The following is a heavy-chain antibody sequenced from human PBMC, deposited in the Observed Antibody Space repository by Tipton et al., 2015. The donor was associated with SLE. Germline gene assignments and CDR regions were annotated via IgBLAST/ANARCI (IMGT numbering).Heavy chain of an antibody. CDR3: ARRSVYYGSGSYYNYWYFDL. Sequence: TLSLTCTVSGGSISSSSYYWGWIRQPPGKGLEWIGSIYYSGTTYYNPSLKSRVTISVDTSKNQFSLGLSSVTAADTAVYYCARRSVYYGSGSYYNYWYFDLWGRGTLVTVSS. V-gene: IGHV4-39*01. J-gene: IGHJ2*01. CDR2: IYYSGTT. CDR1: GGSISSSSYY. D-gene: IGHD3-10*01.